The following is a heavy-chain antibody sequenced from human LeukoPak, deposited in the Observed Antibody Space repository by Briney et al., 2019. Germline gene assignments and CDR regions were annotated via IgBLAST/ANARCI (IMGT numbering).Heavy chain of an antibody. J-gene: IGHJ4*02. CDR1: GGTFSSYA. CDR2: IIPIFGTV. V-gene: IGHV1-69*13. Sequence: SVKVSCKASGGTFSSYAISWVRQAPGQGLEWMGGIIPIFGTVNYAQKFQGRVTITADESTSTAYMELSSLRSEDTAVYYCASSSSSWGPLDYWGQGTLVTVSS. CDR3: ASSSSSWGPLDY. D-gene: IGHD6-13*01.